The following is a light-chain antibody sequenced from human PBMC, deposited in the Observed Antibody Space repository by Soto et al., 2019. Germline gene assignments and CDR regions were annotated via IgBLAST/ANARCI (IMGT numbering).Light chain of an antibody. CDR1: NSDVGGYNF. CDR2: EGS. CDR3: CSYAGSSTYV. V-gene: IGLV2-23*01. J-gene: IGLJ1*01. Sequence: QSALTQPASVSGSPGQSITISCTGTNSDVGGYNFVSWYQQHPDKAPKVIIYEGSKRPSGVSNRFSGSKSGNTASLKISGLQAEDEADYYCCSYAGSSTYVFGTGTKVTVL.